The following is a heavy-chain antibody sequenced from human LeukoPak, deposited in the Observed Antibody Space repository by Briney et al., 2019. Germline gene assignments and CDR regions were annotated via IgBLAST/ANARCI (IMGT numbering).Heavy chain of an antibody. Sequence: PGGSLRLSCAASGFTFSDHYMDWVRQAPGKGLEWVGRTRNKANSYTTEYAASVKGRFTISRDDSKNSLDLQMNSMKTEDTAVYYCARAGSISGKWYYDYWGQGTLVTVSS. J-gene: IGHJ4*02. CDR3: ARAGSISGKWYYDY. CDR1: GFTFSDHY. D-gene: IGHD1-20*01. V-gene: IGHV3-72*01. CDR2: TRNKANSYTT.